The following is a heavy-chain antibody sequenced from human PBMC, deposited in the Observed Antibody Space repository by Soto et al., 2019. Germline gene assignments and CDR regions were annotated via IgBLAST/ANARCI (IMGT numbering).Heavy chain of an antibody. CDR1: GYTFSNYG. D-gene: IGHD2-2*01. V-gene: IGHV1-18*01. CDR2: ISLYSDGT. CDR3: ARVVTGAAAWFRP. J-gene: IGHJ5*02. Sequence: ASVKVSCKTSGYTFSNYGITWVRQAPGQPLEWLGWISLYSDGTNYAQKFQGRVSMTTDTSTTTAYMELRSLRSDDTAVYYCARVVTGAAAWFRPWGQGTLVSVSS.